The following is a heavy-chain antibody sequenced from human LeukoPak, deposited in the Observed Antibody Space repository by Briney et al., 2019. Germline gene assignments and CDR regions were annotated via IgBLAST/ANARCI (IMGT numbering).Heavy chain of an antibody. J-gene: IGHJ4*02. V-gene: IGHV4-34*01. CDR1: GGSFSGYY. Sequence: SETLSLTCAVYGGSFSGYYWSWIRQPPGKGLEWIGEINHSGSTNYNPSLKSRVTISVDTSKNQFSLKLSSVTAADTAVYYCARKVVAAAGTGPTFDYWGQGTLVTVSS. CDR3: ARKVVAAAGTGPTFDY. CDR2: INHSGST. D-gene: IGHD6-13*01.